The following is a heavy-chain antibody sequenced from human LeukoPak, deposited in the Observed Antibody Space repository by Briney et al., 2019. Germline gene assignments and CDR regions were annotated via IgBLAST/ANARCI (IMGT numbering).Heavy chain of an antibody. D-gene: IGHD3-22*01. CDR1: GFTFSSYA. CDR2: ISGSGGST. Sequence: GGSLRLSCAASGFTFSSYAMSWVRQAPGKGLEWVSAISGSGGSTYYADSVKGRFTISGDNSKNTLYLQMNSLRAEDTAVYYCAKSRVVVITTGIDYWGQGTLVTVSS. J-gene: IGHJ4*02. CDR3: AKSRVVVITTGIDY. V-gene: IGHV3-23*01.